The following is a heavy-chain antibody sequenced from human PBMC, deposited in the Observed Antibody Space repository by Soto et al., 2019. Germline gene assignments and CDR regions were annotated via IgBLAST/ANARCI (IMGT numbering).Heavy chain of an antibody. D-gene: IGHD2-8*01. V-gene: IGHV3-48*03. CDR3: ARGGVY. Sequence: GGSLRLSCEATGFTFSSHEMNWIRQTPGKRLEWIAKISGSGSTINYADSVKGRFTISRDNVQRTLHLQMDSLRVEDTGVYYCARGGVYWGRGALVTVSS. CDR2: ISGSGSTI. J-gene: IGHJ1*01. CDR1: GFTFSSHE.